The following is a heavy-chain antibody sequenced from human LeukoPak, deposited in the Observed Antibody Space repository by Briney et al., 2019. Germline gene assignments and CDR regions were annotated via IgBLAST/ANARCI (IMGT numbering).Heavy chain of an antibody. J-gene: IGHJ5*02. CDR3: ATSPTFDP. V-gene: IGHV3-23*01. CDR2: ISGSGDNT. CDR1: GFTFRSYA. Sequence: GGSLRLSCAASGFTFRSYAMSWVRQAPGKGLEWVSAISGSGDNTYYADSVKGRFTISRDNSKNTLYLQMNNLRAEDTAVYYCATSPTFDPWGQGTLVTVSS.